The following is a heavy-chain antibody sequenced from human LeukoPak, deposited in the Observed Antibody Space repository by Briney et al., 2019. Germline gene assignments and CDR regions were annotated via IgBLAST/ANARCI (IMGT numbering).Heavy chain of an antibody. J-gene: IGHJ5*01. V-gene: IGHV3-9*01. CDR3: ARNRYNSASLGLFDS. D-gene: IGHD6-19*01. CDR2: ITWKSGII. Sequence: GGSLRLSCAASGFRFDDYAMHWVRQVPGKGLEWVSGITWKSGIIAYADSVKGRFTISRDNGKNSLFLQMNSLRPEDTALYYCARNRYNSASLGLFDSWGRGTLVTVSS. CDR1: GFRFDDYA.